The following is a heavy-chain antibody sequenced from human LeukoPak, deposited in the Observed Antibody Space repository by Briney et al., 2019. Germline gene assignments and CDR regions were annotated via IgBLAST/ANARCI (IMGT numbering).Heavy chain of an antibody. CDR1: EFTFSSYA. V-gene: IGHV3-23*01. J-gene: IGHJ4*02. CDR3: AKGSRGSYYGSYYDY. Sequence: AGGSLRLSCAASEFTFSSYAMSWVRQAPGKGLGWVSAISGSGGSPYYADSVKGRFTISRDNSKNTLYLQMNSLRADDMAVYYCAKGSRGSYYGSYYDYWGQGTLVAVSS. D-gene: IGHD1-26*01. CDR2: ISGSGGSP.